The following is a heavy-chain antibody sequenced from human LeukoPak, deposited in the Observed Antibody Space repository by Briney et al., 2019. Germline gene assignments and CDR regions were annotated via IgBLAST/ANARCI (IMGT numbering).Heavy chain of an antibody. V-gene: IGHV3-21*01. CDR1: GFTFSSYW. CDR3: ARGNIKFDY. Sequence: PGGSLRLSCAASGFTFSSYWMSWVRQAPGKGLEWVSSISSSSDYIYYVDSVKGRFTISRDNAKNSLFLQMNSLRAEDTAVYFCARGNIKFDYWGRGTLVTVSS. CDR2: ISSSSDYI. J-gene: IGHJ4*02.